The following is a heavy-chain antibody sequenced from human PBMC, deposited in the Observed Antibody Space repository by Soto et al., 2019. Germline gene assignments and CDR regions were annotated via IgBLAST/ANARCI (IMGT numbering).Heavy chain of an antibody. CDR3: ARGRLLWFGELLFYYYYGMDV. CDR2: INHSGST. J-gene: IGHJ6*02. Sequence: QVQLQQWGAGLLKPSETLSLTCAVYGGSFSGYYWSWIRQPPGKGLEWIGEINHSGSTNYNPSLNSRVTISVDMSKNQFSLKLSSVTAADTAVYYCARGRLLWFGELLFYYYYGMDVWGQGTTVTVSS. CDR1: GGSFSGYY. V-gene: IGHV4-34*01. D-gene: IGHD3-10*01.